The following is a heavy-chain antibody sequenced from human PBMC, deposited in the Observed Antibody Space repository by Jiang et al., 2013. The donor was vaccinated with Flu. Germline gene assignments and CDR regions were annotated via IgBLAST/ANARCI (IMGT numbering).Heavy chain of an antibody. Sequence: KPTQTLTLTCTFSGFSLSTGGVGVGWIRQPPGKALEWLALIYWNDDKRYGPSLKSRLTITKDTSRSQVVLTMTNMDPVDTATYFCAHRHIGARYYDYWGQGTLVTVSA. CDR1: GFSLSTGGVG. V-gene: IGHV2-5*01. CDR3: AHRHIGARYYDY. J-gene: IGHJ4*02. CDR2: IYWNDDK. D-gene: IGHD6-6*01.